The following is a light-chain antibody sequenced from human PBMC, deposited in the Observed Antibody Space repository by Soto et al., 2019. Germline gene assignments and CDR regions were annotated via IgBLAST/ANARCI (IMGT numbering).Light chain of an antibody. CDR2: DVN. CDR3: SAHGGTNPYV. V-gene: IGLV2-8*01. Sequence: QSALTQPPSASGSPGQSVAISCTGTASDIGGYTFVSWYQQHPGKAHKLLIYDVNKRPSGVPDRFSGSKSGNTASLTVSGLQAEDEADYYCSAHGGTNPYVFGTGTKLTVL. CDR1: ASDIGGYTF. J-gene: IGLJ1*01.